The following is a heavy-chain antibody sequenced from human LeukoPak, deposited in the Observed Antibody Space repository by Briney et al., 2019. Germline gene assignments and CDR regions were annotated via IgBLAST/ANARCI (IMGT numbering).Heavy chain of an antibody. CDR2: ITSSSSTI. CDR3: ARGRTAVAYFDY. J-gene: IGHJ4*02. CDR1: GFTFSTYS. D-gene: IGHD6-13*01. Sequence: GGSLRLSCAASGFTFSTYSMSCVRQAPGKGLEWVSYITSSSSTIYADSVKGRFTISRDNAKNSLYLQMNSLRDEDTAVYYCARGRTAVAYFDYWGQGTLVTVSS. V-gene: IGHV3-48*02.